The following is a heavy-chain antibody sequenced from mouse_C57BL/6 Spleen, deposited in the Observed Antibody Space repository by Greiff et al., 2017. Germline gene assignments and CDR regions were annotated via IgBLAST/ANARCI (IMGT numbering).Heavy chain of an antibody. Sequence: QVHVKQSGPELVKPGASVKISCKASGYAFSSSWMNWVKQRPGKGLEWIGRIYPGDGDTNYNGKFKGKATLTADKSSSTAYMQLSSLTSEDSAVYFCARKNYGSSDFDVWGTGTTVTVSS. CDR1: GYAFSSSW. V-gene: IGHV1-82*01. CDR3: ARKNYGSSDFDV. D-gene: IGHD1-1*01. CDR2: IYPGDGDT. J-gene: IGHJ1*03.